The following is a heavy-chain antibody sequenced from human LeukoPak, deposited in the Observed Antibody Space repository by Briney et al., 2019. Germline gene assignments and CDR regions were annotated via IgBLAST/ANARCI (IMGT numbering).Heavy chain of an antibody. V-gene: IGHV5-51*01. CDR3: ARQGDRGTYYGFDY. CDR1: AYSFSNYW. CDR2: IYPGDSDT. D-gene: IGHD1-26*01. Sequence: GESLKISCKGSAYSFSNYWIGWVRQIPGEGLEWMAIIYPGDSDTRYSPSILGQVTISADKSTSTAYLQWSSLRASDTAMYYCARQGDRGTYYGFDYWGQGTLVTVSS. J-gene: IGHJ4*02.